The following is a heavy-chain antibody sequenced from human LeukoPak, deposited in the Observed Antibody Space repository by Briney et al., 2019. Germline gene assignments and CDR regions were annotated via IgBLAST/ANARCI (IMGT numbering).Heavy chain of an antibody. V-gene: IGHV3-74*01. CDR1: GFTFSNYW. J-gene: IGHJ6*02. D-gene: IGHD3-3*01. CDR2: INGDGSSI. CDR3: ARITIFGVVPLYGMDV. Sequence: GGSLRLSCAASGFTFSNYWMHWVRQTPGKGLVWVSRINGDGSSIAYADSAKGRFTTSRDNAKNTLYLQMNSLRAEDTAVYYCARITIFGVVPLYGMDVWGQGTTVTVSS.